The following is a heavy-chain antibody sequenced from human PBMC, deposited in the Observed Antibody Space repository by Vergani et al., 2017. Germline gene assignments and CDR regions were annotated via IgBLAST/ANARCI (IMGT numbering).Heavy chain of an antibody. J-gene: IGHJ4*02. CDR1: GFTFSSYA. CDR2: ISGSGGST. D-gene: IGHD3-3*01. Sequence: EVQLLESGGGLVQPGGSLRLSCAASGFTFSSYAMSWVRQAPGKGLEWVSAISGSGGSTYYADSVKGRFTFSRDNSKNTLYLQMNSLRAEDTAVYYCAKDSTYYDFWSGLGYFDYWGQGTLVTVSS. V-gene: IGHV3-23*01. CDR3: AKDSTYYDFWSGLGYFDY.